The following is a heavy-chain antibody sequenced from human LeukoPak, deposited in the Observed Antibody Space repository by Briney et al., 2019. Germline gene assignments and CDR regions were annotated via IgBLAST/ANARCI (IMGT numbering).Heavy chain of an antibody. CDR1: GYTFTGYY. CDR3: ARAIIGYCSGGSCYSFDI. D-gene: IGHD2-15*01. V-gene: IGHV1-2*02. J-gene: IGHJ3*02. Sequence: ASVKVSCKASGYTFTGYYMHWVRQAPGQGLEWMGWINPNSGGTNYAQKFQGRVTITRDTSISTAYMELSRLRADDTAVYYCARAIIGYCSGGSCYSFDIWGQGTMVTVSS. CDR2: INPNSGGT.